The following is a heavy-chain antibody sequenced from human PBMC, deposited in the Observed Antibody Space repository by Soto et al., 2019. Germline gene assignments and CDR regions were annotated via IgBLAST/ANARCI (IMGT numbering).Heavy chain of an antibody. Sequence: SVKVSCKASGGTFSSYAISWVRQAPGQGLEWMGGIIPIFGTANYAQKFQGRVTITADKSTSTAYMELSSLRSEDTAVYYCARDNGYYYDSSGHYGMDVWGQGTTVTVSS. CDR3: ARDNGYYYDSSGHYGMDV. J-gene: IGHJ6*02. V-gene: IGHV1-69*06. D-gene: IGHD3-22*01. CDR2: IIPIFGTA. CDR1: GGTFSSYA.